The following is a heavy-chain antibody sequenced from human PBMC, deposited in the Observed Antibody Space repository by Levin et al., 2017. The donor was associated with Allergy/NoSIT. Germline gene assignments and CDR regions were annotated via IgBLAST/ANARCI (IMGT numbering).Heavy chain of an antibody. Sequence: TGGSLRLSCAASGFTFSSYAMSWVRQAPGKGLEWVSAISGSGGSTYYADSVKGRFTISRDNSKNTLYLQMNSLRAEDTAVYYCAKDWYGDYVLSWFDPWGQGTLVTVSS. V-gene: IGHV3-23*01. D-gene: IGHD4-17*01. J-gene: IGHJ5*02. CDR2: ISGSGGST. CDR1: GFTFSSYA. CDR3: AKDWYGDYVLSWFDP.